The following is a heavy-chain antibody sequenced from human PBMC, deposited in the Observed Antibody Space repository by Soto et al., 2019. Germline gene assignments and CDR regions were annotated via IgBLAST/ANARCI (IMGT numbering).Heavy chain of an antibody. CDR1: GFSFSSHN. J-gene: IGHJ4*02. CDR3: ARSGNYSLDC. D-gene: IGHD4-4*01. CDR2: ISTGGSPI. Sequence: EVQLVESGGGLVQPGGSLRLSCTASGFSFSSHNMNWVRQAPGKGLEWIAYISTGGSPIYYADSVKGSFTISRDNARNSLYLQMNSLRAEDTALYDCARSGNYSLDCWGQGTPVTVSS. V-gene: IGHV3-48*01.